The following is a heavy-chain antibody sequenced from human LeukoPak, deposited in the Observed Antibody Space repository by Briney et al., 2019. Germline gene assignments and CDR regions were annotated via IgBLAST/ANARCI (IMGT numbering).Heavy chain of an antibody. V-gene: IGHV4-59*01. D-gene: IGHD3-22*01. Sequence: SETLSLTCTVSGGSISSYYWGWIRQPPGKGLEWVGYIYYRGSTNYNPSLKSRVTISVDTSKNQFSLKLSSVTAADTAVYYCARLSGYSSGHYYSDYWGQGTLVTVSS. CDR1: GGSISSYY. CDR3: ARLSGYSSGHYYSDY. J-gene: IGHJ4*02. CDR2: IYYRGST.